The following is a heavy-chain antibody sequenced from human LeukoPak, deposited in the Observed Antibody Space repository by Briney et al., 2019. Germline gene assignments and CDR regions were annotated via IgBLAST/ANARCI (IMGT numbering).Heavy chain of an antibody. Sequence: GGSLRLSCAASGFTFDEHDMYWVRQVPGKGLEWVCLISKDGGNKHYADSVKGRFSITRDNNRNSLSLQMNSLRSEDTALYFCAKRSGAPNNFDYWGQGALVTVSS. D-gene: IGHD1-1*01. CDR3: AKRSGAPNNFDY. J-gene: IGHJ4*02. V-gene: IGHV3-43*02. CDR1: GFTFDEHD. CDR2: ISKDGGNK.